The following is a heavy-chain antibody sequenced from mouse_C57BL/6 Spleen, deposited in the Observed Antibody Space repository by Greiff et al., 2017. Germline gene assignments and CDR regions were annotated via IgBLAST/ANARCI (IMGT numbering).Heavy chain of an antibody. CDR3: AKRDYGNYEYFDV. D-gene: IGHD2-1*01. Sequence: VHLVESGPGLVQPSQSLSITCTVSGFSLTSYGVHWVRQSPGKGLEWLGVIWSGGSTDYNAAFMSRLSITKDNSKSQVIFKMNSLQADDTAIYYCAKRDYGNYEYFDVWGTGTTVTVSS. CDR1: GFSLTSYG. CDR2: IWSGGST. J-gene: IGHJ1*03. V-gene: IGHV2-5*01.